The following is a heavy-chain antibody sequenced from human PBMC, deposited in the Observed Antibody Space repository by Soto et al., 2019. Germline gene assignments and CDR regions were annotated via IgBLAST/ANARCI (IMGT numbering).Heavy chain of an antibody. D-gene: IGHD3-3*01. J-gene: IGHJ5*02. CDR2: IYYRGST. Sequence: QVQLQESGPGLVKPSETLSLTCTVSGGSISSYYWSWIRQPPGKGLGWIGYIYYRGSTNYNPSLKSRLTISVDTSKNQFSLKLSSVTAADTAVYYCARAPVLRWLEWLPPPHWFDPCGQGTLVTVSS. CDR3: ARAPVLRWLEWLPPPHWFDP. V-gene: IGHV4-59*01. CDR1: GGSISSYY.